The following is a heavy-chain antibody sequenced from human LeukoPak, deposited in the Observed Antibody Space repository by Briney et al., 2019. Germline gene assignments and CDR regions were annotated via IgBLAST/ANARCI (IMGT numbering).Heavy chain of an antibody. CDR1: GASISADY. V-gene: IGHV4-59*12. CDR3: ARDSWFGELYY. Sequence: SETLSLTCTVSGASISADYWSWIRQPPGEGLEWIGYIYHSGSTSYNPSLKSRVTISVDTSKNQFSLKLSSVTAADTAVYYCARDSWFGELYYWGQGTLVTVSS. J-gene: IGHJ4*02. CDR2: IYHSGST. D-gene: IGHD3-10*01.